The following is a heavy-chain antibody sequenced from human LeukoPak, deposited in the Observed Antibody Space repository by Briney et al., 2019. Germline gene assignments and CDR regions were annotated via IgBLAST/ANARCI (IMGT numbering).Heavy chain of an antibody. J-gene: IGHJ4*02. V-gene: IGHV5-51*01. Sequence: GESLQISCKGSGYHFTNYWIAWVRQMPGNGLECMGIIYPGDSDTRYSPSFQGQVTISADKSISTAYLQWSSLKASDTANYYCARGHYFDYWGQGTLVTVSS. CDR2: IYPGDSDT. CDR1: GYHFTNYW. CDR3: ARGHYFDY.